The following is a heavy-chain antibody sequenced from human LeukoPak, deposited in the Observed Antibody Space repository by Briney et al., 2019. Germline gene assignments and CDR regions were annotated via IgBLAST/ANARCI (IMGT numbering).Heavy chain of an antibody. CDR3: ARLHNVRYYYYGMDV. Sequence: SETLSLTCAVSGGSISSYYWSWIRQPPGKGLEWIGYIYYSGSTNYNPSLKSRVTISVDTSKNQFSLKLSSVTAADTAVYYCARLHNVRYYYYGMDVWGQGTTVTVSS. V-gene: IGHV4-59*08. CDR2: IYYSGST. J-gene: IGHJ6*02. D-gene: IGHD5-24*01. CDR1: GGSISSYY.